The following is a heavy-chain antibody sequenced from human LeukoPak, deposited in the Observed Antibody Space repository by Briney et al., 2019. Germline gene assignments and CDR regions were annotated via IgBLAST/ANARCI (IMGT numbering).Heavy chain of an antibody. CDR1: GYIFTSYY. D-gene: IGHD3-22*01. J-gene: IGHJ4*02. CDR2: INPSGDST. Sequence: ASVKVSCKASGYIFTSYYMHWVRQAPGQGLGWMGIINPSGDSTTYAQKFQGRVTMTRDTSTSTVYMKLSSLRSEDTAMYYCARGGLDSNGYIYYWGQGTLVTVSS. V-gene: IGHV1-46*01. CDR3: ARGGLDSNGYIYY.